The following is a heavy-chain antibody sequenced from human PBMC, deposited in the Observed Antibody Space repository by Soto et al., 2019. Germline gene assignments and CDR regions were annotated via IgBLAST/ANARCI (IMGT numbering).Heavy chain of an antibody. D-gene: IGHD2-2*01. CDR2: IYYSGST. CDR1: GGSISSGGYY. Sequence: SETLSLTCTVSGGSISSGGYYWSWIRQHPGKGLEWIGYIYYSGSTYYNPSLKSRVTISVDTSKNQFSLKLSSVTAADTAVYYCATNIVVVPAAGWSGYFDYWGQGTLVTVSS. V-gene: IGHV4-31*03. J-gene: IGHJ4*02. CDR3: ATNIVVVPAAGWSGYFDY.